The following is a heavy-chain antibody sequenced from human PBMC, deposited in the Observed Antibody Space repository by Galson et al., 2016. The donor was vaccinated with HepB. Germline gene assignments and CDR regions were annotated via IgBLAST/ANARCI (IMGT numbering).Heavy chain of an antibody. CDR3: AKGGTPDDQTVNYAMDV. CDR2: ISGTSASI. Sequence: SLRLSCAVSGFSFSSYAMNWARQAPGKGLDWVSVISGTSASIFYGDSVQGRFTISRDNSKNTLYLQMNRLRAEDTAVYYCAKGGTPDDQTVNYAMDVWGQGTTVTVSS. V-gene: IGHV3-23*01. CDR1: GFSFSSYA. D-gene: IGHD2-15*01. J-gene: IGHJ6*02.